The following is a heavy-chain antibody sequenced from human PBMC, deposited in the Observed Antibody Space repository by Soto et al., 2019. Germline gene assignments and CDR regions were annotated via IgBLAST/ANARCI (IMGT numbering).Heavy chain of an antibody. CDR3: ARGWGPYGGTSRDNWFEP. CDR2: IYYSGST. D-gene: IGHD4-17*01. CDR1: GGSISSGDYY. V-gene: IGHV4-30-4*01. J-gene: IGHJ5*02. Sequence: SETLSLTCTVSGGSISSGDYYWSWIRQPPGKGLEWIGYIYYSGSTYYNPSLKSRVTISVDTSKNQFSLKLSSVTAADTAVYYCARGWGPYGGTSRDNWFEPWGQGTLVTVSS.